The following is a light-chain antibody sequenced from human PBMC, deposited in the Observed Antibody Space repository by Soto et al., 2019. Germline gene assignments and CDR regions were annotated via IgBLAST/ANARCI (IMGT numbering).Light chain of an antibody. CDR3: QQYDDWPWT. Sequence: EIVMSKSLATLSVSPGERATLSCRASQSVSSNLAWYQQKPGQSPRLLISGASTRAADFPARFSGSGSGTEFILTISSLQSEDFAFYYCQQYDDWPWTFGQGTKVDNK. CDR2: GAS. J-gene: IGKJ1*01. V-gene: IGKV3-15*01. CDR1: QSVSSN.